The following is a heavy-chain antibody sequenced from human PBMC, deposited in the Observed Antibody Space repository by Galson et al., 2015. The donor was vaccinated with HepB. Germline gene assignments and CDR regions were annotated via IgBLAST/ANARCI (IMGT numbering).Heavy chain of an antibody. V-gene: IGHV1-2*06. CDR1: GYTFIAYY. CDR3: AREYDYYWFDP. D-gene: IGHD5-12*01. J-gene: IGHJ5*02. CDR2: INPNSGGT. Sequence: SVKVSCKASGYTFIAYYMHWVRQAPGQGLEWMGRINPNSGGTNYAQKFQGRVTMTRDTSISTVYMELSRLRSDDTAVYYCAREYDYYWFDPWGQGTLVTVSS.